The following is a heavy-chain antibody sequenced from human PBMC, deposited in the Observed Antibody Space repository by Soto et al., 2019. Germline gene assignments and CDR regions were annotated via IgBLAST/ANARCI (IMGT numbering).Heavy chain of an antibody. J-gene: IGHJ5*02. Sequence: GGLRLSCAASGFTFSSYSMNWVRQAPGKGLEWVSSISSSSSYIYYADSVKGRFTISRDNAKNSLYLQMNSLRAEDTAVYYCARDSSSKQYNWFDPWGQGTLVTVSS. D-gene: IGHD6-13*01. CDR2: ISSSSSYI. CDR3: ARDSSSKQYNWFDP. V-gene: IGHV3-21*01. CDR1: GFTFSSYS.